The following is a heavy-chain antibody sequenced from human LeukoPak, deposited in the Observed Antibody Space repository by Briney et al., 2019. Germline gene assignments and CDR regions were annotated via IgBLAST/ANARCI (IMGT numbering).Heavy chain of an antibody. V-gene: IGHV1-2*02. CDR1: GYTFTDYY. J-gene: IGHJ5*01. CDR2: FNPNSGGS. D-gene: IGHD3-9*01. CDR3: ARGKLRYFEKTGFDS. Sequence: GASVKVSCKASGYTFTDYYIHWVRQAPGQGLECVGWFNPNSGGSDNAQKFQGRVTMTGDTSISSGYMEMRRLISDDTAVYYCARGKLRYFEKTGFDSWGQGTLVTVSS.